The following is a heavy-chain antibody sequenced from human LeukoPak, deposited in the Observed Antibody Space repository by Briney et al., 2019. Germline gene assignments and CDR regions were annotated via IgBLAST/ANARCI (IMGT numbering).Heavy chain of an antibody. D-gene: IGHD3-22*01. CDR1: GGSINSSNW. CDR2: IFHSATT. Sequence: PSGTLSLTCAVSGGSINSSNWWSWVRQPPGKGLEWIGEIFHSATTNYNPSLKSRVTISVDKSKNHFSLKLSSVTAADTAVYYCARAPYYDSSGYHSAYFEYWGQGTLVTVSS. J-gene: IGHJ4*02. V-gene: IGHV4-4*02. CDR3: ARAPYYDSSGYHSAYFEY.